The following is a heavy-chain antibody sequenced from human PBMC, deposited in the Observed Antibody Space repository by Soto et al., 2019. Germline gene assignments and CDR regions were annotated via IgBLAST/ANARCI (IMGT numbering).Heavy chain of an antibody. Sequence: SETLSLTCTVSGGSISSYYWSWIRQPPGKGLEWIGYIYYSGSTKYNPYLKSLVTISVDTSMNLFSLKLSSVTAADTAVYYCARLLGYCSGGSCLYYFDYWGQGTLVTVSS. J-gene: IGHJ4*02. CDR1: GGSISSYY. CDR2: IYYSGST. V-gene: IGHV4-59*08. CDR3: ARLLGYCSGGSCLYYFDY. D-gene: IGHD2-15*01.